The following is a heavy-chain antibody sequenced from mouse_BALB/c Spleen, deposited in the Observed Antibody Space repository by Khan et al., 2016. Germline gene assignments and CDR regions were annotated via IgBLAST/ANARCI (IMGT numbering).Heavy chain of an antibody. CDR3: GRSRYGLYYAMDY. Sequence: QVQLQQSGAELVRPGDSVKISCKGSGYTFTDNALHWVKQSHAKSLEWIGFISTYYGDASYNQNFRGKATITVDKSSSIAYMELARLTSEDSAIEYCGRSRYGLYYAMDYWGQGTSVTVSS. CDR2: ISTYYGDA. J-gene: IGHJ4*01. V-gene: IGHV1S137*01. CDR1: GYTFTDNA. D-gene: IGHD1-1*01.